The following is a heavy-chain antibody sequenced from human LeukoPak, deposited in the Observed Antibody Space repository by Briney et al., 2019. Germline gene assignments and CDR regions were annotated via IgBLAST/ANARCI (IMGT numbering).Heavy chain of an antibody. CDR2: IRYDGSNK. J-gene: IGHJ4*02. CDR1: GFTFSSYG. V-gene: IGHV3-30*02. CDR3: AKRGYSSSWNFDS. D-gene: IGHD6-13*01. Sequence: PGGSLRLSCAASGFTFSSYGMHWVRQAPGKGLEWVAFIRYDGSNKYYADFVKGRFTISRDNSKKTVSLQMNSLRTEDTAVYYCAKRGYSSSWNFDSWGQGTLVTVSS.